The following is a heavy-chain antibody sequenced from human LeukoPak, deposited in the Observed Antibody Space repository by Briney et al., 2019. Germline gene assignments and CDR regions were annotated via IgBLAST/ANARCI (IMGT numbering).Heavy chain of an antibody. J-gene: IGHJ4*02. Sequence: GSLRLSCAASGFTFSSYAMSWVRQAPGKGLEWVSAISGSGGSTYYADSVKGRFTISRDNSKNTVYLQMNSLRAEDTAVYYCARLDVVAGRAYWGLGTLVTVSS. V-gene: IGHV3-23*01. D-gene: IGHD6-19*01. CDR1: GFTFSSYA. CDR2: ISGSGGST. CDR3: ARLDVVAGRAY.